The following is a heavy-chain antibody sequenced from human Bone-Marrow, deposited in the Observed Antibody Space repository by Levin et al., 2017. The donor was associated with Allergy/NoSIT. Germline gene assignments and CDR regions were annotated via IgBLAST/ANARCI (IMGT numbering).Heavy chain of an antibody. CDR2: ISSSGDIK. Sequence: GGSLRLSCAASGFTFSSSEMNWVRQAPGKGLEWVSYISSSGDIKYYADSLKGRFTISRDNAKNSLYLQMNSLRAEDTAIYYCARDLGGDYDEGAGYWGQGTLVTVSS. D-gene: IGHD4-17*01. V-gene: IGHV3-48*03. CDR1: GFTFSSSE. J-gene: IGHJ4*02. CDR3: ARDLGGDYDEGAGY.